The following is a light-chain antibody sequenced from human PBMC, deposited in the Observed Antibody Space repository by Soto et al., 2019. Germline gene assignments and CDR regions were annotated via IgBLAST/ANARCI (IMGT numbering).Light chain of an antibody. Sequence: RPTAGAVSVYTRERATLYCMSSQSLSSNLAWYQQKPGQAPRLLIYGASTRATGIPARFSGSGSGTEFTLTISSLQSEDFAVYYCQQYKNWPPIPFGQGTRLDI. CDR3: QQYKNWPPIP. CDR1: QSLSSN. V-gene: IGKV3-15*01. J-gene: IGKJ5*01. CDR2: GAS.